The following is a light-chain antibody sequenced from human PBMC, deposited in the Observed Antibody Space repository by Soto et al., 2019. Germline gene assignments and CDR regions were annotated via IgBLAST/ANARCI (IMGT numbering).Light chain of an antibody. CDR2: EGG. CDR3: CSYAGSSTFYV. CDR1: SSDVGSYNL. V-gene: IGLV2-23*01. J-gene: IGLJ1*01. Sequence: QSALTQPASVSGSPGQSITISCTGTSSDVGSYNLVSWYQQHPGKAPKLMIYEGGKRPSGVSNRFSGSKSGNTASLTISGLQAEDEADYYCCSYAGSSTFYVFGTGTKVTV.